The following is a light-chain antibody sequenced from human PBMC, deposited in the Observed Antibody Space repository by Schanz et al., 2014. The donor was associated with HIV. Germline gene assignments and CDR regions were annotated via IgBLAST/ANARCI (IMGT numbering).Light chain of an antibody. V-gene: IGKV3-20*01. J-gene: IGKJ2*01. Sequence: IVLTQSPGTLSLSPGEKATLSCKASQRINNDYLAWYQQKPGQAPRPLIYVASIRASGVPERFSGSGSGTDFTLTISRPEPEDSAVYYCQHYFSAPPGMFTFGQGTKLEI. CDR2: VAS. CDR3: QHYFSAPPGMFT. CDR1: QRINNDY.